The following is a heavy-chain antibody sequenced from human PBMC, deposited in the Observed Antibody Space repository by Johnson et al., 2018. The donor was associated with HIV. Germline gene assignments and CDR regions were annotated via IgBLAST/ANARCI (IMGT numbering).Heavy chain of an antibody. Sequence: QVQLVESGGGVVQPGRSLRLSCAASGFTFSSYGMHWVRQAPGKGLEWVAVIWYDGSNKYYADSVKGRFTISRDNSKNTLYLQMNSLRAEDTAVYYCAKREVGAIDIWGQWTMVTVSS. V-gene: IGHV3-33*06. CDR3: AKREVGAIDI. CDR2: IWYDGSNK. CDR1: GFTFSSYG. D-gene: IGHD1-26*01. J-gene: IGHJ3*02.